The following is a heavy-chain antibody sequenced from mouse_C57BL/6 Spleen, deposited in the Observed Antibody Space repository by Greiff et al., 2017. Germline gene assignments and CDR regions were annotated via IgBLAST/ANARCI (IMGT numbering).Heavy chain of an antibody. D-gene: IGHD2-4*01. CDR3: ARQDYDYHYYAMDD. J-gene: IGHJ4*01. CDR2: ISSGGSYT. V-gene: IGHV5-6*02. Sequence: DVKLVESGGDLVKPGGSLKLSCTASGFTFSSYGMSWVRQTPDKRLEWVATISSGGSYTYYPDSVKGRFTISRDNAKNTLYLQISRLKSEDTAVYYCARQDYDYHYYAMDDWGQGTSVTVSS. CDR1: GFTFSSYG.